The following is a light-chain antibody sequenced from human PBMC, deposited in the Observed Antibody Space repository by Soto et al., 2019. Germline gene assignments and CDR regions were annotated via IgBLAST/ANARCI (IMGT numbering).Light chain of an antibody. Sequence: EIVLTQSPGTLSLSPGERSTLACSSSQSVSSSYLAWYQQKPGQAPRLLIYGASSRATGIPDRFSASGSGTDFTLTISRLEPEDFAVYYCQQYGNSPITFGQGTRLEIK. J-gene: IGKJ5*01. CDR2: GAS. V-gene: IGKV3-20*01. CDR1: QSVSSSY. CDR3: QQYGNSPIT.